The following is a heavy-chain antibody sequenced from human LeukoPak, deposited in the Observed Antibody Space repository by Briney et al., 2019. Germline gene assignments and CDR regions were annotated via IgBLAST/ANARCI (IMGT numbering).Heavy chain of an antibody. CDR1: GFTFSSYS. J-gene: IGHJ4*02. CDR2: ISSSSSYI. V-gene: IGHV3-21*01. D-gene: IGHD2-15*01. Sequence: PGGSLRLSCAASGFTFSSYSMNWVRQAPGKGLEWVSSISSSSSYIYYADSVKGRFTISRDNAKNSLYLQMNSLRAEDTAVYYCASGVEVVAAIFDEDWGPGGYWGQGTLVTVSS. CDR3: ASGVEVVAAIFDEDWGPGGY.